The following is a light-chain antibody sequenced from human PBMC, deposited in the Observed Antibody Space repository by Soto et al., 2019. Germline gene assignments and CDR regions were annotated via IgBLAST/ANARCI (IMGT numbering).Light chain of an antibody. CDR2: EVS. CDR1: SSDIGGYDY. V-gene: IGLV2-14*01. CDR3: SSYTRSSSLV. Sequence: QSVLTQPASVSGSPGQSITISCTGTSSDIGGYDYVSWYQQHPGKAPKLMIYEVSNRPSGISNRFSGSKSGNTASLTISGLQPEDEADYYCSSYTRSSSLVFGGGTKLTVL. J-gene: IGLJ2*01.